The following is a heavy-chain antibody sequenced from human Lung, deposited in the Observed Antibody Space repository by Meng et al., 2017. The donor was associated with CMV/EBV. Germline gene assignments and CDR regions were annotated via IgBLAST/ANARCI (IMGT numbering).Heavy chain of an antibody. CDR1: GYTFTSSF. D-gene: IGHD6-19*01. V-gene: IGHV7-4-1*01. CDR3: ARGNGWRFDY. CDR2: ININTGNP. J-gene: IGHJ4*02. Sequence: VQPVRSGSELKKPGDPVEVSCQADGYTFTSSFINWVRHAPGQGLEWMGWININTGNPTYAQGFTGRFVFSLDTSVSTAYLQIDSLKADDTAVYYCARGNGWRFDYWGQGTLVTVSS.